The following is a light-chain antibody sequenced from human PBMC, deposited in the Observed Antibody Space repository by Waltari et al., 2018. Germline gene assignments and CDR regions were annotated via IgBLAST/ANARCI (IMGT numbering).Light chain of an antibody. V-gene: IGKV3-11*01. CDR1: QNVNTY. J-gene: IGKJ4*01. Sequence: DIVLTQSPATLSLSPGDRATLSCRASQNVNTYLAWFHQKPGQAPRLLIYDVSTRATGIPSRFTGSGSRTDFTLSISSVEPEDVAVYYCQQRSTWPLTFGGGTQVEIK. CDR2: DVS. CDR3: QQRSTWPLT.